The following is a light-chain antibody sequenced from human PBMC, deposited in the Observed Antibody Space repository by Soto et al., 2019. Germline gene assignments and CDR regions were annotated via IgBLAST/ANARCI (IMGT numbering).Light chain of an antibody. CDR2: GAS. Sequence: EIVLTQSPGTLSLSPGDRATLSCRASQIISSAFLVWYQQKPGQAPRLLIYGASSRATGIPDRFSGSGSGTDFPLTISRLEPEDFAVYYCQQYGSSLPWTFGQGSKVEIK. CDR3: QQYGSSLPWT. J-gene: IGKJ1*01. V-gene: IGKV3-20*01. CDR1: QIISSAF.